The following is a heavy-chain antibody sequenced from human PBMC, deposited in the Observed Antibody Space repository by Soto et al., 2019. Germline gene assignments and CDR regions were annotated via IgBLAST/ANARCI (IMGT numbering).Heavy chain of an antibody. CDR2: ISSSSSTI. V-gene: IGHV3-48*02. CDR1: GFTFSSYS. D-gene: IGHD3-3*01. CDR3: ARDRGRHNFYDFWSGYYRDAHNWFDP. Sequence: HPGGSLRLSCAASGFTFSSYSMNWVRQAPGKGQEWDSYISSSSSTIYYADSVKGRFAISRDNAKNSLYLQMNSLRDEDTAVYYCARDRGRHNFYDFWSGYYRDAHNWFDPWGQGTLVTVSS. J-gene: IGHJ5*02.